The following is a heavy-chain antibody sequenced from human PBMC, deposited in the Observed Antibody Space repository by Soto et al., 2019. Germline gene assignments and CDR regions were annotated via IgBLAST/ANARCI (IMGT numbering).Heavy chain of an antibody. CDR3: ARLDVAGGFDY. J-gene: IGHJ4*02. V-gene: IGHV3-30-3*01. CDR2: ISYDGSNK. CDR1: GFTFSSYA. Sequence: QVQLVESGGGVVQPGRSLRLSCAASGFTFSSYAMHWVRQAPGKGLEWVAVISYDGSNKYYADSVKGRFTISRDNSKNTLYLQMNSLRAEDTAVYYCARLDVAGGFDYWGQGTLVTVSS. D-gene: IGHD6-19*01.